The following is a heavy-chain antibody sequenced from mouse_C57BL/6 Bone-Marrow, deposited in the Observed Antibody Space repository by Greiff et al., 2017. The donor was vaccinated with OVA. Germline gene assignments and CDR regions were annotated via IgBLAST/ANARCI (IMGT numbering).Heavy chain of an antibody. Sequence: QVQLQQSGPELVKPGASVKISCKASGYSFTSYYIHWVKQRPGQGLEWIGWIYPGSGNTKYNEKFKGKATLTADTSSSTAYMQLSSLTSEDSTVYYCAVIYYDCGYAMDYWGQGTSVTVSS. V-gene: IGHV1-66*01. D-gene: IGHD2-4*01. J-gene: IGHJ4*01. CDR2: IYPGSGNT. CDR1: GYSFTSYY. CDR3: AVIYYDCGYAMDY.